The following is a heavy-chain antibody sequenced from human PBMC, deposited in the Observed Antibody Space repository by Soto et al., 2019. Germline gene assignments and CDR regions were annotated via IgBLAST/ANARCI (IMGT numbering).Heavy chain of an antibody. CDR3: ARDYSSYGPFDY. J-gene: IGHJ4*02. Sequence: GASVKVSCKASGFTFTSSAMQWVRQARGQRLEWIGWIVVGSGNTNYAQKFQERVTITRDMSTSTAYMELSSLRSEDTAVYYCARDYSSYGPFDYWGQGTLVTVSS. CDR2: IVVGSGNT. V-gene: IGHV1-58*02. D-gene: IGHD5-18*01. CDR1: GFTFTSSA.